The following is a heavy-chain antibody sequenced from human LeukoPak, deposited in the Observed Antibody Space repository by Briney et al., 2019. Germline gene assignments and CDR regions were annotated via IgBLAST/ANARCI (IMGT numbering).Heavy chain of an antibody. CDR1: AFTFSSFG. D-gene: IGHD3-9*01. CDR2: IWYDGSNK. Sequence: GGSLRLSCAASAFTFSSFGMHWVRQAPGKGLGWVAVIWYDGSNKYYAHSVKGRFTISRDNSKNTLYLQMNSLRAEDTAVYYCARGDILTGSPDAFDIWGQGTMVTVSS. CDR3: ARGDILTGSPDAFDI. V-gene: IGHV3-33*01. J-gene: IGHJ3*02.